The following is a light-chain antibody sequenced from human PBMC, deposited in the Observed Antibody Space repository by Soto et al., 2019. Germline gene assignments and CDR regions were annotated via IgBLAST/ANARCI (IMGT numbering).Light chain of an antibody. CDR1: QSVSSH. J-gene: IGKJ4*01. V-gene: IGKV3-11*01. CDR2: DVS. CDR3: QQRGIWPLT. Sequence: EIVLTQSPATLSLSPGERATLSCRASQSVSSHLVWYQQKPGQSPRLLIYDVSNRATGIPARFSGSGSGTDFTLTISSLEPEDFAVYYCQQRGIWPLTFGGGTKVEIK.